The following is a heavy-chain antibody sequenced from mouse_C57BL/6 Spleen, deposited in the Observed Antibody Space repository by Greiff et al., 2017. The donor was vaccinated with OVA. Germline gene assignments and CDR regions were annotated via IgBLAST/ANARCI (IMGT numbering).Heavy chain of an antibody. Sequence: VQLQQPGTELVKPGASVKLSCKASGYTFTSYWMHWVKQRPGQGLEWIGNINPSNGGTNYNEKFKSKATLTVDKSSSTAYMQLSSLTSEDSAVYYCARYGYGSSYWYFDVWGTGTTVTVSS. CDR2: INPSNGGT. V-gene: IGHV1-53*01. D-gene: IGHD1-1*01. CDR1: GYTFTSYW. J-gene: IGHJ1*03. CDR3: ARYGYGSSYWYFDV.